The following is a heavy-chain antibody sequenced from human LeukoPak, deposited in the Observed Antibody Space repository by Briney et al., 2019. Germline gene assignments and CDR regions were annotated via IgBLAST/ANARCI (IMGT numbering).Heavy chain of an antibody. Sequence: GGSLRLSCAASGFTFSSYAMSWVRQAPGKGLEWVSAISGSGGSTYYADSVKGRFTISRDNSKNTLYLQMNSLRAEDTAVYYCARENYGDYDYYYGMDVWGQGTTVTVSS. V-gene: IGHV3-23*01. CDR1: GFTFSSYA. D-gene: IGHD4-17*01. CDR3: ARENYGDYDYYYGMDV. CDR2: ISGSGGST. J-gene: IGHJ6*02.